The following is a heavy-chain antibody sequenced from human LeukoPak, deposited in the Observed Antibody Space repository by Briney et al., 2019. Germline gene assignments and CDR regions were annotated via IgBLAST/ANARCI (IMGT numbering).Heavy chain of an antibody. V-gene: IGHV1-46*01. CDR1: GYTFTDYY. CDR2: INPGGGRT. D-gene: IGHD2-15*01. Sequence: GASVNVSCKASGYTFTDYYVHWVRRAAGLGLERMGVINPGGGRTTYAQKFQDRVNMTRDTSTSTVYMELSGLTSADTVVYFCARVTSPARRGRTLVAAAATPFDYWGQGTLVTVSS. J-gene: IGHJ4*02. CDR3: ARVTSPARRGRTLVAAAATPFDY.